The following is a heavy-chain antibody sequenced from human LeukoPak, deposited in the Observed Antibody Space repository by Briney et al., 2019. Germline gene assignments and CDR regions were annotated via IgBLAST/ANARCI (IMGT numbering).Heavy chain of an antibody. CDR3: ARGRHSSGYYFDY. CDR1: GGSFSGYY. V-gene: IGHV4-34*01. D-gene: IGHD3-22*01. CDR2: INHSGST. Sequence: SETLSLTCAVYGGSFSGYYWSWIRQPPGKGLEWIGEINHSGSTNYNPSLKSRVTISVDTSKNQFSLKLTSVTAADTAVYYCARGRHSSGYYFDYWGQGTLVTVSS. J-gene: IGHJ4*02.